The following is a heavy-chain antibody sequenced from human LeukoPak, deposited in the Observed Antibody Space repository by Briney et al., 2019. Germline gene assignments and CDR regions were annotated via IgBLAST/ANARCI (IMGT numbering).Heavy chain of an antibody. CDR3: ARSVRGILYYFDY. CDR1: GGSISSSTYY. CDR2: IYYSGST. V-gene: IGHV4-39*01. Sequence: SETLSLTCTVSGGSISSSTYYWGWIRQPPGKGLEWIGSIYYSGSTYYNPSLKSRVTISVDTSKNQFSLKLSSVTAADTAVYYCARSVRGILYYFDYWGQGTLVTVSS. D-gene: IGHD2/OR15-2a*01. J-gene: IGHJ4*02.